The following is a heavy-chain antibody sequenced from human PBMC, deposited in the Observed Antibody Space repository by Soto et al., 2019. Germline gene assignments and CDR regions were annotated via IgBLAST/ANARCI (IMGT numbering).Heavy chain of an antibody. CDR3: ARDYYGDYLDY. J-gene: IGHJ4*02. Sequence: PGGSLRLSCAASGFIFSSSAMTWVRQAPGKGLEWVSAISGSGGSTYYADSVKGRFTISRDNAKNTLYLQMNSLRAEDTAVYYCARDYYGDYLDYWGQGTLVTVSS. CDR1: GFIFSSSA. V-gene: IGHV3-23*01. D-gene: IGHD3-22*01. CDR2: ISGSGGST.